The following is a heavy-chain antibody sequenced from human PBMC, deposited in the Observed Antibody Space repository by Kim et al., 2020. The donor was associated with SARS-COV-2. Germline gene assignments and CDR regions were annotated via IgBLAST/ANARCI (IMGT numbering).Heavy chain of an antibody. J-gene: IGHJ6*02. CDR1: GYTFTSYG. Sequence: ASVKVSCKASGYTFTSYGISWVRQAPGQGLEWMGWISAYNGNTNYAQKLQGRVTMTTDTSTSTAYMELRSLRSDDTAVYYCASGKMEVVAATGPVPSSYYYYYGMDVWGQGTTVTVSS. CDR3: ASGKMEVVAATGPVPSSYYYYYGMDV. V-gene: IGHV1-18*04. CDR2: ISAYNGNT. D-gene: IGHD2-15*01.